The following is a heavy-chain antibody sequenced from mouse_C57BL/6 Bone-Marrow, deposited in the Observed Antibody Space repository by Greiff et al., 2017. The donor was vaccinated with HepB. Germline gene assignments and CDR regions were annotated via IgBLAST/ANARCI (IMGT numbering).Heavy chain of an antibody. J-gene: IGHJ4*01. CDR2: ISSGSSTI. V-gene: IGHV5-17*01. CDR3: ARVYSNYGWFYAMDY. CDR1: GFTFSDYG. D-gene: IGHD2-5*01. Sequence: EVKLMESGGGLVKPGGSLKLSCAASGFTFSDYGMHWVRQAPEKGLEWVAYISSGSSTIYYADTVKGRFTISRDNAKNTLFLQMTSLRSEDTAMYYCARVYSNYGWFYAMDYWGQGTSVTVSS.